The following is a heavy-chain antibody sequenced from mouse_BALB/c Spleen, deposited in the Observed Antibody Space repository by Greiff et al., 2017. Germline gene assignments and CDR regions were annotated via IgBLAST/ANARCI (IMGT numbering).Heavy chain of an antibody. Sequence: QVQLQQSGAELVRPGSSVKISCKASGYAFSSYWMNWVKQRPGQGLEWIGQIYPGDGDTNYNGKFKGKATLTADKSSSTAYMQLSSLTSEDSAVYCCARFEGGYFDYWGQGTTLTVSS. V-gene: IGHV1-80*01. CDR1: GYAFSSYW. CDR3: ARFEGGYFDY. J-gene: IGHJ2*01. CDR2: IYPGDGDT. D-gene: IGHD1-1*02.